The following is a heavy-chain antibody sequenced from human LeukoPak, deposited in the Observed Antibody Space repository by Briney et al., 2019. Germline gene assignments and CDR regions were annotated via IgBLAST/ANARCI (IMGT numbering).Heavy chain of an antibody. Sequence: GGSLRLSCAASGFTFSSYAMSWVRQAPGKGLEWVSYISSSSSTIYYADSVKGRFTISRDNAKNSLYLQMNSLRAEDTAVYYCARNALVVPAAICWFDPWGQGTLVTVSS. V-gene: IGHV3-48*04. D-gene: IGHD2-2*02. CDR1: GFTFSSYA. CDR2: ISSSSSTI. CDR3: ARNALVVPAAICWFDP. J-gene: IGHJ5*02.